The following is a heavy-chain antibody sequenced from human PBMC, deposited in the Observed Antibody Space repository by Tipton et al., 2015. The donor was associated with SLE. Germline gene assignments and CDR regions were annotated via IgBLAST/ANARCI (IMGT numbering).Heavy chain of an antibody. Sequence: TLSLTCTVSGGSISSHYWSWIRQPPGKGLEWIGYIYYSGSTNYNPSLKSRVTISVDTSKNQFSLKLSSVTAADTALYYCARDPAGDAFDIWGQGTTVTVSS. J-gene: IGHJ3*02. CDR1: GGSISSHY. V-gene: IGHV4-59*11. CDR3: ARDPAGDAFDI. D-gene: IGHD6-25*01. CDR2: IYYSGST.